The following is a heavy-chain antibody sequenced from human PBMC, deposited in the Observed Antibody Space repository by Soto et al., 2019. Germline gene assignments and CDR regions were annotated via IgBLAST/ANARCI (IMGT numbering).Heavy chain of an antibody. J-gene: IGHJ4*02. V-gene: IGHV3-30-3*01. CDR2: MSFDGTTK. CDR3: AREGPEAFRSTWHFDY. D-gene: IGHD1-26*01. Sequence: QVQLVESGGGVVQPGRSLRLSCAASGFTFSNFAMHWFRQAPGKGLEWVAVMSFDGTTKFYADSVKGRFNVSRDNSQNTLYLQMSSLRDEDTAIYYCAREGPEAFRSTWHFDYWGQGTLVSVSS. CDR1: GFTFSNFA.